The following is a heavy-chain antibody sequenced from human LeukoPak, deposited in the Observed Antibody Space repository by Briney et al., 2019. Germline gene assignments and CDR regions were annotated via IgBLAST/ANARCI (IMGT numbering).Heavy chain of an antibody. D-gene: IGHD1-26*01. CDR2: IHTSGST. V-gene: IGHV4-4*07. J-gene: IGHJ4*02. CDR3: ARVVPYSGSYYFDY. Sequence: SETLSLTCSVSGASFSTYYWSWIRQPAGKGLEWIGHIHTSGSTNYNPSLKSRVTISVDTSKNQFSLKLSSVTAADTAVYYCARVVPYSGSYYFDYWGQGTLVTVSS. CDR1: GASFSTYY.